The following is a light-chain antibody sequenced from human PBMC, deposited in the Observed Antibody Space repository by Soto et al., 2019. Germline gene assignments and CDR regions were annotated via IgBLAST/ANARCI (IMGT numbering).Light chain of an antibody. CDR1: ETIIDY. V-gene: IGKV1-39*01. J-gene: IGKJ2*01. CDR3: QQSFSAPRT. CDR2: SAS. Sequence: DIQMSQSPSSLSASVGDSVTITCRASETIIDYLNWYQQQPGEAPKLLIFSASSLHSGVPSRFRGSGCGTHFTLTISSLQPEDFATYFCQQSFSAPRTFGQGTKLQAK.